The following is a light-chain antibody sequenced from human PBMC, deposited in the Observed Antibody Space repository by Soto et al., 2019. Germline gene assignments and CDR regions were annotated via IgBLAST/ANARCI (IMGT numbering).Light chain of an antibody. CDR1: SSNIGAGYD. CDR3: AAWDDSLNGSV. J-gene: IGLJ1*01. V-gene: IGLV1-40*01. CDR2: GNS. Sequence: QSVLTQPPSVSGAPGQRVTISCTGSSSNIGAGYDVHWYQQRPGTAPKLLIFGNSNRPSGVPDRFSGSKSGTLASLAITGLQSEDEADYYCAAWDDSLNGSVFGSGTKVTVL.